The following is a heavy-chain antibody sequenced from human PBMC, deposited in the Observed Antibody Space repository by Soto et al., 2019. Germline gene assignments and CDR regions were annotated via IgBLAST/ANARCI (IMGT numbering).Heavy chain of an antibody. CDR3: AKSNQIFGVLIDYFYYGMDV. CDR2: LSGSGTST. J-gene: IGHJ6*02. CDR1: GFSFVNYA. D-gene: IGHD3-3*01. Sequence: GGSLRLSCAASGFSFVNYAMNWVRQAPGKGLEWVSGLSGSGTSTYYADSVKGRFAISRDNSRNTVFLHLNSLGAEDTAVYYCAKSNQIFGVLIDYFYYGMDVWGQGTMVTVSS. V-gene: IGHV3-23*01.